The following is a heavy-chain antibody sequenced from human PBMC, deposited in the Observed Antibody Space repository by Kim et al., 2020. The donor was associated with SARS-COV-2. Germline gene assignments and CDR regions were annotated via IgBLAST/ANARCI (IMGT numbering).Heavy chain of an antibody. J-gene: IGHJ4*02. CDR1: GYTFTSYA. CDR2: INAGNGNT. V-gene: IGHV1-3*01. D-gene: IGHD6-13*01. Sequence: ASVKVSCKASGYTFTSYAMHWVRQAPGQRLEWMGWINAGNGNTKYSQKFQGRVTITRDTSASTAYMELSSLRSEDTAVYYCAREYMFNLKGYSSTPGLWGQGTLVTVSS. CDR3: AREYMFNLKGYSSTPGL.